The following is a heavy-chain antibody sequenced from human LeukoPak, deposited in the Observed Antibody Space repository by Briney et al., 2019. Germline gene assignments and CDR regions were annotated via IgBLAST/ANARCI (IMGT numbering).Heavy chain of an antibody. V-gene: IGHV3-21*01. J-gene: IGHJ1*01. Sequence: GGSLRLSCAASGFTFSSYSMNWVRQAPGKGLEWVSSISSSSSYIYYADSVKGRFTISRDNAKNSLYLQMNSLRAEDTAVYYCARGYCSGGSCYSVPDLQHWGQGTLVTVSS. D-gene: IGHD2-15*01. CDR3: ARGYCSGGSCYSVPDLQH. CDR1: GFTFSSYS. CDR2: ISSSSSYI.